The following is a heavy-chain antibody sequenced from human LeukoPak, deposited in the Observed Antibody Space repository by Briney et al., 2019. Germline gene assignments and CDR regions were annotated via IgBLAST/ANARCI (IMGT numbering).Heavy chain of an antibody. CDR2: ISAYNGNT. CDR3: ARTYYYGSGSYYGVDY. Sequence: GASVMVSCKASGYTFTSYGSSWVRQAPGQGLEWMGWISAYNGNTNYAQKLQGRVTMTTDTSTSTAYMELRSLRSDDTAVYYCARTYYYGSGSYYGVDYWGQGTLVTVSS. CDR1: GYTFTSYG. V-gene: IGHV1-18*01. D-gene: IGHD3-10*01. J-gene: IGHJ4*02.